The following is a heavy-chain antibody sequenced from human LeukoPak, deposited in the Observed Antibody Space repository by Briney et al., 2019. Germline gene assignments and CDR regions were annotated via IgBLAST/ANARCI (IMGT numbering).Heavy chain of an antibody. CDR1: GGTFSNYA. J-gene: IGHJ4*02. CDR3: ARGWDYDSGGRPTAYVY. V-gene: IGHV1-69*06. D-gene: IGHD3-22*01. CDR2: IIPIFGTA. Sequence: AASVKVSCKASGGTFSNYAINWVRRAPGQGLEWMGGIIPIFGTANYAQKFQGRVTITADKSTSTVYMELNSLKSEDTAVYYCARGWDYDSGGRPTAYVYWGQGTLVTVSS.